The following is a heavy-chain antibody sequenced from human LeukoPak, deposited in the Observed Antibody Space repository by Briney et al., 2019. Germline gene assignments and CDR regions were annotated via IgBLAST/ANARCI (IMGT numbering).Heavy chain of an antibody. J-gene: IGHJ4*02. Sequence: PSETLSLTCTVSGYSIRSGFYWGWIRQPPGKGLEWIGNIYHSGITYYTPSLKSRVTISVDTSKNQFSLKLSSVTAADTAVYYCARLSSIVGAPFDYWGQGTLVTVSS. CDR1: GYSIRSGFY. CDR3: ARLSSIVGAPFDY. V-gene: IGHV4-38-2*02. CDR2: IYHSGIT. D-gene: IGHD1-26*01.